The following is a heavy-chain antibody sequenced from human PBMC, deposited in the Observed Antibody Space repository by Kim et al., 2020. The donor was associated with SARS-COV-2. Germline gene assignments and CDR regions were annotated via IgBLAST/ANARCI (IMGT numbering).Heavy chain of an antibody. V-gene: IGHV3-9*01. CDR1: GFTFGGYC. CDR2: INWNSVNI. J-gene: IGHJ3*02. D-gene: IGHD2-2*01. CDR3: AKDMTREGHPGTLNVLDI. Sequence: GGSLRLSCAASGFTFGGYCMHWVRQPPGKGLEWVSGINWNSVNIGYADSVKGRFTISRDNAKKSLYLQMNSLRAEDTALYYCAKDMTREGHPGTLNVLDIWRQSTVVTV.